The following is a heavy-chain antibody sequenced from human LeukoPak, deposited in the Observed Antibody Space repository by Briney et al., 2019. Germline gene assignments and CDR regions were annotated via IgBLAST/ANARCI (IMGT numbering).Heavy chain of an antibody. J-gene: IGHJ4*02. CDR3: ARYGYYYDSSGYYVYYFDY. V-gene: IGHV4-59*01. CDR1: GGSISSYY. Sequence: SETLSLTCTVSGGSISSYYWSWIRQPPGKGLEWIGYIYYSGSTNYNPSLKSRVTISVGTSKNQFSLKLSSVTAADTAVYYCARYGYYYDSSGYYVYYFDYWGQGTLVTVSS. CDR2: IYYSGST. D-gene: IGHD3-22*01.